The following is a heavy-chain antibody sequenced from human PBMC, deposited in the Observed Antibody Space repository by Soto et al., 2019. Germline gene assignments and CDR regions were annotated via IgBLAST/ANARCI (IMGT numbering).Heavy chain of an antibody. CDR2: IIPIFGTA. CDR3: ARNEYQLQSYDY. CDR1: GGTFSSYA. D-gene: IGHD2-2*01. Sequence: ASVKVSRKASGGTFSSYAISWVRQAPGQGLEWMGGIIPIFGTANYAQKFQGRVTITADESTSTAYMELSSLRSEDTAVYYCARNEYQLQSYDYWGQGTLVTVSS. J-gene: IGHJ4*02. V-gene: IGHV1-69*13.